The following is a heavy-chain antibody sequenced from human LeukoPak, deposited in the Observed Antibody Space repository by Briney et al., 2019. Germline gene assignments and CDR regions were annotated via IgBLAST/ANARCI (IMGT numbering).Heavy chain of an antibody. CDR1: GFTLDDYA. Sequence: PGGSLRLSCAASGFTLDDYAMHWVRQPPGKGLEWVSGISWHSGNIDYADSVKGRFTISRDNAKNSLYLQMNSLRAEDTALYYCAKDLLKLLWFGEPSADYYMDVWGKGTTVTISS. D-gene: IGHD3-10*01. CDR3: AKDLLKLLWFGEPSADYYMDV. CDR2: ISWHSGNI. V-gene: IGHV3-9*01. J-gene: IGHJ6*03.